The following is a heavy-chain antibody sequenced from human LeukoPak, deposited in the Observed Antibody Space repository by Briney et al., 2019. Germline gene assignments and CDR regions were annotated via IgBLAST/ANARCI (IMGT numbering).Heavy chain of an antibody. CDR1: GFTVSSNY. CDR3: ARAGEYYDSSGYYCPEDFDY. V-gene: IGHV3-66*01. CDR2: IYSGGST. Sequence: GGSLRLSCAASGFTVSSNYMSWVRQAPGKGLEWVSVIYSGGSTYYADSVKGRFTISRDNSKNTLYLQMNSLRAEDTAGYYCARAGEYYDSSGYYCPEDFDYWGQGTLVTVSS. J-gene: IGHJ4*02. D-gene: IGHD3-22*01.